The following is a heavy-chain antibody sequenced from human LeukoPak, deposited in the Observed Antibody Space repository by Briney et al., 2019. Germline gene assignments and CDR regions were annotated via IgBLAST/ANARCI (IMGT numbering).Heavy chain of an antibody. Sequence: PGGSLRLPCAASGFTFSSYSMNWVRQAPGQGLEWVSAISGSGGSTYYTDSVKGRFTISRDNSKNTVYLQMKSLRAEDTAVYYCAKVGGKQLSGWFDPWGQGTLVTVSS. J-gene: IGHJ5*02. CDR2: ISGSGGST. V-gene: IGHV3-23*01. CDR1: GFTFSSYS. CDR3: AKVGGKQLSGWFDP. D-gene: IGHD5-18*01.